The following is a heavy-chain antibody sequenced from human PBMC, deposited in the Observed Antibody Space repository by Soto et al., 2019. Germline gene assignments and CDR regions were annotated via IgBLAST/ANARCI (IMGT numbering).Heavy chain of an antibody. J-gene: IGHJ6*03. Sequence: GGSLRLSCTASGFTLGDYAMSWFRQAPGKGLEWVGFIRSKAYGGTTEYAASVKGRFTISRDDSKSIAYLQMNSLKTEDTAVYYCTRFQGARDCSSTSCYQYYYYMDVWGKGTTVTVSS. CDR3: TRFQGARDCSSTSCYQYYYYMDV. D-gene: IGHD2-2*01. CDR2: IRSKAYGGTT. CDR1: GFTLGDYA. V-gene: IGHV3-49*03.